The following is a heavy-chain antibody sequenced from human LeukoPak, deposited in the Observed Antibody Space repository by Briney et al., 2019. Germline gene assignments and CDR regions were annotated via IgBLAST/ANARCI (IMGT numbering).Heavy chain of an antibody. Sequence: GGSLRLSCAASGFTVSSTYMTRVRQAPGKGLEWVSIIYIDGTTYYADSVKGRFTISRDNAKNTVYLQMNSLRAEDTAVYYCARDFADIWGQGTMVTVSS. D-gene: IGHD3-3*01. CDR3: ARDFADI. J-gene: IGHJ3*02. V-gene: IGHV3-66*01. CDR2: IYIDGTT. CDR1: GFTVSSTY.